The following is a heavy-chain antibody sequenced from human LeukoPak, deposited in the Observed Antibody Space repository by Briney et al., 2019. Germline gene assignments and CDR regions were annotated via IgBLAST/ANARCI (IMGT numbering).Heavy chain of an antibody. CDR2: ISGTGGAT. CDR3: AKGIESSGSYYTSFDY. CDR1: GFTFSNYA. V-gene: IGHV3-23*01. J-gene: IGHJ4*02. D-gene: IGHD1-26*01. Sequence: GGSLRLSCAASGFTFSNYAMSWVRQAPGKGLEWVSGISGTGGATYYADSVKGRFTVSRDNSKNALSLQMNSLRAEDTAVYYCAKGIESSGSYYTSFDYWGQGTLLTVSS.